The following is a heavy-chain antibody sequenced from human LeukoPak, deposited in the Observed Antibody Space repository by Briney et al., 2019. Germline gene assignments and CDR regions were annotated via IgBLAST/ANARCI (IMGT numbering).Heavy chain of an antibody. D-gene: IGHD4-17*01. CDR3: AKGRGLSYDYGVDY. V-gene: IGHV3-64*01. Sequence: PGGSLRLSCAASGFTFSSYAMHWVRQAPGRGLEYVSAISSNGGSTYYANSVKGRFTISRDNSKNTLYLQMGSLRAEDMALYYCAKGRGLSYDYGVDYWGQGTLVTVSS. CDR2: ISSNGGST. CDR1: GFTFSSYA. J-gene: IGHJ4*02.